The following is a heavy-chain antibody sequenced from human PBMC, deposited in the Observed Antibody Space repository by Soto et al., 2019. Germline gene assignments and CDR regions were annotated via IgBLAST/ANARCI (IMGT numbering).Heavy chain of an antibody. Sequence: PSETLSLTCAVYGGSFSGYYWSWIRLPPGKGLEWIGEINHSGSTNYNPSLKSRVTISVDTSKNQFSLKLSSVTAADTAVYYCARIAASYLRSVDYYYYMDVWGKGTTVTVSS. CDR3: ARIAASYLRSVDYYYYMDV. D-gene: IGHD6-6*01. CDR1: GGSFSGYY. V-gene: IGHV4-34*01. CDR2: INHSGST. J-gene: IGHJ6*03.